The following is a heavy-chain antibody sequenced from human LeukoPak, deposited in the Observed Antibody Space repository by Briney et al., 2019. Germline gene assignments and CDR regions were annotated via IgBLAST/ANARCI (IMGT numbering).Heavy chain of an antibody. CDR3: ARDYYGSGRRSPYYYYMDV. CDR1: GFTFSSYA. Sequence: GGSLRLSCAASGFTFSSYAMSWVRQAPGKGLEWVAVISYDGSNKYYADSVKGRFTISRDNSKNTLYLQMNSLRAEDTAVYYCARDYYGSGRRSPYYYYMDVWGKGTTVTVSS. V-gene: IGHV3-30-3*01. D-gene: IGHD3-10*01. CDR2: ISYDGSNK. J-gene: IGHJ6*03.